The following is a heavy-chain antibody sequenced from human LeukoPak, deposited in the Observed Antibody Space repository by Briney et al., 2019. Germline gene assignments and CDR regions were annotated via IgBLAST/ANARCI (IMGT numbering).Heavy chain of an antibody. Sequence: GASVKVSCKASGYTFTSYGISWVRQAPGQGLEWMGWISAYNGNTNYAQELQGRVTMTTDTSTSTAYMELRSLRSDDTAVYYCARLSIWWEQAGHPDYWGQGTLVTVSS. J-gene: IGHJ4*02. V-gene: IGHV1-18*01. CDR3: ARLSIWWEQAGHPDY. CDR2: ISAYNGNT. CDR1: GYTFTSYG. D-gene: IGHD1-26*01.